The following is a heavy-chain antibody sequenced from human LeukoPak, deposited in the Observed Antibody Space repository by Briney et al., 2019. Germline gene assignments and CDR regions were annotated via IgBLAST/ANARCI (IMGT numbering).Heavy chain of an antibody. J-gene: IGHJ4*02. CDR3: ASHRSSSDLFDY. CDR2: IYPGDSDT. D-gene: IGHD6-6*01. V-gene: IGHV5-51*01. CDR1: GYSFTTYW. Sequence: GESLKISCQGSGYSFTTYWIGWVRQMPGKGLEWVGIIYPGDSDTKYSPAFQGQVTISADKSINTAYLQWSSLKASDTAMYYCASHRSSSDLFDYWGQGTLVTVSS.